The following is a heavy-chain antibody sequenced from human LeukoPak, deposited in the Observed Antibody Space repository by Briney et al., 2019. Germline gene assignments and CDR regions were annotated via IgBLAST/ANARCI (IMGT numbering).Heavy chain of an antibody. J-gene: IGHJ4*02. CDR1: GFTFSSYA. D-gene: IGHD5-18*01. CDR2: ISYDGSNK. CDR3: ARGYGYTYGFVDY. V-gene: IGHV3-30*01. Sequence: GGSLRLSCDASGFTFSSYAMHWVRQAPGKGLEWVAVISYDGSNKHSADSVKGRFTISRDNSKNTLYLQMNSLRAEDTAVYHCARGYGYTYGFVDYWGRGTLVTVSS.